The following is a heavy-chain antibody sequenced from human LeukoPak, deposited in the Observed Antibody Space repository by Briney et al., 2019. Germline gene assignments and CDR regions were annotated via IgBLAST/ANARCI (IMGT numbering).Heavy chain of an antibody. J-gene: IGHJ4*02. CDR2: IYYSGST. CDR1: GGSISSSSYY. D-gene: IGHD2-21*02. V-gene: IGHV4-39*01. CDR3: GRTLYCGGDCYLFDY. Sequence: SETLSLTCTVSGGSISSSSYYWGWIRQPPGKGLEWIGSIYYSGSTYYNPSLKSRVTISVDTSKNQSSLKLSSVTAADTAVYYCGRTLYCGGDCYLFDYWGQGTLVTVSS.